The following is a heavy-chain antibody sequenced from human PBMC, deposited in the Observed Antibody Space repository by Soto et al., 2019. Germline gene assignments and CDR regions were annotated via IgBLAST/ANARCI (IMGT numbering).Heavy chain of an antibody. CDR1: GFTFSSYG. CDR3: AKDLTSSWQRPYYYYGMDV. Sequence: QVQLVESGGGVVQPGRSLRLSCAASGFTFSSYGMHWVRQAPGKGLEWVAVISYDGSNKYYADSVKGRFTISRDNSKNTLYLQMNSLRAEDTAVYYCAKDLTSSWQRPYYYYGMDVWGQGTTVTVSS. D-gene: IGHD6-13*01. CDR2: ISYDGSNK. V-gene: IGHV3-30*18. J-gene: IGHJ6*02.